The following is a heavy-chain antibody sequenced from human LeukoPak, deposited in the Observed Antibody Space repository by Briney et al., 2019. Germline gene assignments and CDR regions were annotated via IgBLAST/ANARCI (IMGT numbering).Heavy chain of an antibody. CDR1: GYTFTSYG. CDR2: ISAYNGNT. Sequence: ASVKVSCKASGYTFTSYGISWVRQAPGQGLEWMGWISAYNGNTNYAQKLQGRVTMTTDTSTSTAYMELRSLRSEDTAVYYCARGAMVRGVRLYYYYYMDVWGKGTTVTISS. V-gene: IGHV1-18*01. J-gene: IGHJ6*03. D-gene: IGHD3-10*01. CDR3: ARGAMVRGVRLYYYYYMDV.